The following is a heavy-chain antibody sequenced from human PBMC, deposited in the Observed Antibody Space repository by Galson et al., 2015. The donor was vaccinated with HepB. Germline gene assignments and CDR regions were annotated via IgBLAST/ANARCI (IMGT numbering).Heavy chain of an antibody. D-gene: IGHD3-22*01. J-gene: IGHJ4*02. Sequence: SLRLSCAACGFKLDEYAIHWFRQAAGQGLEWVAGVSWCGDGIGYAASVQGRFTISRDNAKSSLYLQMNSLRAEDAAFYYCVKGTHYRSCGCYYYFDLWGQGTLVTVSS. CDR1: GFKLDEYA. CDR3: VKGTHYRSCGCYYYFDL. V-gene: IGHV3-9*01. CDR2: VSWCGDGI.